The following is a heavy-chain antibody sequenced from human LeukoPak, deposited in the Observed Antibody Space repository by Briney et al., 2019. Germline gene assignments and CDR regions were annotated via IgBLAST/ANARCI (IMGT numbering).Heavy chain of an antibody. J-gene: IGHJ4*02. CDR1: GGSFSGYY. Sequence: SETLSLTCAVYGGSFSGYYWIWIRQPPGKGLEWIGEINHSGSTNYNPSLKSRVTISVDTSKNQFSLKLSSVTAADTAVYYCARAYYVVVAAAFDYWGQGTLVTVSS. CDR2: INHSGST. CDR3: ARAYYVVVAAAFDY. D-gene: IGHD2-15*01. V-gene: IGHV4-34*01.